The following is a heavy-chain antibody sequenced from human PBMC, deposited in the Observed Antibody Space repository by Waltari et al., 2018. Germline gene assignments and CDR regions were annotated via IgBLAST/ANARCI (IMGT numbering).Heavy chain of an antibody. J-gene: IGHJ6*02. CDR3: ARLIVVVPAATSYYYYGMDV. D-gene: IGHD2-2*01. Sequence: QVTLRESGHALVKPTQTLTLTCTFSGFSLSTSGMCVSWIRQPPGKALEWLARIDWDDDKYYSTSLKTRLTISKDTSKNQVVLTMTNMDPVDTATYYCARLIVVVPAATSYYYYGMDVWGQGTTVTVSS. V-gene: IGHV2-70*15. CDR2: IDWDDDK. CDR1: GFSLSTSGMC.